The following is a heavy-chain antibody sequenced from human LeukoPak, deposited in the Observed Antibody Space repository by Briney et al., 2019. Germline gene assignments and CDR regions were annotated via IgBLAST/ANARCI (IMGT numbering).Heavy chain of an antibody. V-gene: IGHV4-39*01. Sequence: SETLSLNCTVPGGSISSSSYYWGWIRQPPGKGLEWLGGFYYGGHTYYNPSLKSRVTISVDRSKNQFSLKLSSVTAADTAVYYCATVSGAQLDLYYFDYWGQGTLVTVSS. J-gene: IGHJ4*02. CDR1: GGSISSSSYY. D-gene: IGHD6-13*01. CDR3: ATVSGAQLDLYYFDY. CDR2: FYYGGHT.